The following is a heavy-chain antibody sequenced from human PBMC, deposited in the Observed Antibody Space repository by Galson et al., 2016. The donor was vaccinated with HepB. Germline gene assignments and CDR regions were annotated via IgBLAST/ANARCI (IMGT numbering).Heavy chain of an antibody. D-gene: IGHD3-3*02. CDR1: GLTFLSFG. Sequence: SLRLSCAASGLTFLSFGMHWVRQTPGKGLEWLGVIWHGGNYEYYADSVKGRFTISTDNSKNTLYLQMNSLRVEDTAIYYCARLTEISGFRLFDQWGQGTLVTVSS. CDR2: IWHGGNYE. J-gene: IGHJ4*02. V-gene: IGHV3-33*01. CDR3: ARLTEISGFRLFDQ.